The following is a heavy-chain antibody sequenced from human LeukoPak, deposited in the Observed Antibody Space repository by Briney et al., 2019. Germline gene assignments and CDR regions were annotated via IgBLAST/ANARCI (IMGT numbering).Heavy chain of an antibody. Sequence: GGSLRLSCAASGFTYSSSWLTWVRQAPGKDLEWVADIKPDGSAKNYVDSVKGRFTISRDNAQNSLYLQMNNMRAEDTAVYYCARDRAYHSFDIWGQGTMVTVSS. CDR2: IKPDGSAK. CDR1: GFTYSSSW. V-gene: IGHV3-7*01. J-gene: IGHJ3*02. CDR3: ARDRAYHSFDI. D-gene: IGHD2-2*01.